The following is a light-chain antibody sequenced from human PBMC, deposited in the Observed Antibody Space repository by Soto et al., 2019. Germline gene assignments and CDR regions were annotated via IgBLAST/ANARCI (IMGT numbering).Light chain of an antibody. Sequence: IVLTQSPATLSLSPGERATLSCRASPSVGDYLAWYQQKPGQAPRLLLYDASNRATGVPARFSGSGFGTDFSLTISSLEPDDVAVYDCQQRANWPLTFGGGTKVEIK. V-gene: IGKV3-11*01. J-gene: IGKJ4*01. CDR1: PSVGDY. CDR2: DAS. CDR3: QQRANWPLT.